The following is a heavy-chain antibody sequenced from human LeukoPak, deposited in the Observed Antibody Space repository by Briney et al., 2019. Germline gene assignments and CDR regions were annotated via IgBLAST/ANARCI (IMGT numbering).Heavy chain of an antibody. V-gene: IGHV4-39*07. CDR1: GGSISSSSYY. CDR3: ARSIAASPKYYFDY. CDR2: IYYSGST. D-gene: IGHD6-6*01. J-gene: IGHJ4*02. Sequence: PSETLSLTCTVSGGSISSSSYYWGWIRQPPGKGLKWIGSIYYSGSTYYNPSLKSRVTISVDTSKNQFSLKLSSVTAADTAVYYCARSIAASPKYYFDYWGQGTLVTVSS.